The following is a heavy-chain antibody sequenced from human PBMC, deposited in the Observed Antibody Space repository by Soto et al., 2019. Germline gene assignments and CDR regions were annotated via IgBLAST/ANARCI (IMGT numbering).Heavy chain of an antibody. CDR2: IYYSGST. Sequence: QVQLQESGPGLVKPSQTLSLTCTVSGGSISSGGYYWSWIRQHPGKGLEWIGYIYYSGSTYYNPSLTSRVTISVDTSKNQFSLKLSSVTAADTAVYYCARTGGVVPAAMDHWFDPWGQGTLVTVSS. V-gene: IGHV4-31*03. D-gene: IGHD2-2*01. CDR3: ARTGGVVPAAMDHWFDP. CDR1: GGSISSGGYY. J-gene: IGHJ5*02.